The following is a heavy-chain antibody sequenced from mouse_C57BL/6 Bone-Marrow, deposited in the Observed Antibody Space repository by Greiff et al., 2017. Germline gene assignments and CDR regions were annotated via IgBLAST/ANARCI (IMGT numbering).Heavy chain of an antibody. Sequence: VQLQQSGPGLVQPSQSLSITCTVSGFSLTSYGVHWVRQSPGKGLEWLGVIWSGGSTDYNAAFISRLSISKDNSKSQVFFKMNSLQAYDTAIYYCARKGYDGWAWFAYWGQGTLVTVSA. CDR2: IWSGGST. CDR1: GFSLTSYG. D-gene: IGHD2-3*01. V-gene: IGHV2-2*01. J-gene: IGHJ3*01. CDR3: ARKGYDGWAWFAY.